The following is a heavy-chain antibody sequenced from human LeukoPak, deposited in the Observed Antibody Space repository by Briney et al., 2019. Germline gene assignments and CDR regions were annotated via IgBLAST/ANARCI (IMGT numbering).Heavy chain of an antibody. V-gene: IGHV4-39*01. CDR1: GGSISSSSYY. CDR3: ELKRTTVAY. CDR2: IYYSGST. D-gene: IGHD4-23*01. Sequence: SETLSLTCTVSGGSISSSSYYWGWIRQPPGKGLEWIGSIYYSGSTYYNPSLKSRVTISVDTSKNQFSLKLSSVTAADTAVYYCELKRTTVAYWGQGTLVTVSS. J-gene: IGHJ4*02.